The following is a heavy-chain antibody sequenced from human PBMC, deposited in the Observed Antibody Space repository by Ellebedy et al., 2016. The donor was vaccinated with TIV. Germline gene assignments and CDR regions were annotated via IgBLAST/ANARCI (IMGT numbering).Heavy chain of an antibody. V-gene: IGHV4-59*08. CDR1: GGSISSYY. CDR3: ARQGENYRFNWFDP. CDR2: IYYSGST. J-gene: IGHJ5*02. D-gene: IGHD1-7*01. Sequence: MPSETLSLTCTVSGGSISSYYWSWIRQPPGKGLEWIGYIYYSGSTNYNPSLKSRVTISVDTSKNQFSLKLSSVTAADTAVYYCARQGENYRFNWFDPWGQGTLVTVSS.